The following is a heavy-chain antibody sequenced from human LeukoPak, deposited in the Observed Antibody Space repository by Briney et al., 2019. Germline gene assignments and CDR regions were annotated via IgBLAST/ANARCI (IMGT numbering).Heavy chain of an antibody. V-gene: IGHV1-2*02. J-gene: IGHJ1*01. CDR2: INPNSGGT. CDR1: GYTFTSYY. D-gene: IGHD5-18*01. Sequence: ASVKVSCKASGYTFTSYYMHWVRQAPGQGVGWMGWINPNSGGTNYAQKFQGRITMTRDKSISTAYMDLTSLRSDDTAVYYCARVGAMVLWGQGTLVTVSS. CDR3: ARVGAMVL.